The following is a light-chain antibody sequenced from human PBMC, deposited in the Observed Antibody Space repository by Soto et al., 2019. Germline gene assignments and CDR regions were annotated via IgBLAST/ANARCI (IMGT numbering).Light chain of an antibody. CDR2: DAS. CDR3: HQYNRIWT. V-gene: IGKV1-5*01. CDR1: QSISSW. J-gene: IGKJ1*01. Sequence: DIQITQSPSTLSASVGDRVTITCRASQSISSWLAWYQQKPGKAPKLLIYDASSLESGVPSRFSGSGSGTEFTLTISSLQPDDFATYYCHQYNRIWTFGQGTKVDIK.